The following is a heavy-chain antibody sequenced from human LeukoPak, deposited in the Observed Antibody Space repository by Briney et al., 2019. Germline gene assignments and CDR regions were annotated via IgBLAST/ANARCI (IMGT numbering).Heavy chain of an antibody. Sequence: ASVKVSCKASGYTFTSYGIGWVRQAPGQGLEWMGWISAYNGNTNYAQNLQGRVTMTRDTSTSTAYMQLRSLRSDDTAVYYCARVTCSSTSCYARNWFDPWGQGTLVTVSS. J-gene: IGHJ5*02. V-gene: IGHV1-18*01. CDR3: ARVTCSSTSCYARNWFDP. D-gene: IGHD2-2*01. CDR2: ISAYNGNT. CDR1: GYTFTSYG.